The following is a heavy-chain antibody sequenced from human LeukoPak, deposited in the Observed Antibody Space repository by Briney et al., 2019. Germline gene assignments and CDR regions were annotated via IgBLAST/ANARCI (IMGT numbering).Heavy chain of an antibody. CDR1: GFTFNNYG. CDR2: ISYDGRDK. Sequence: GKSLRLSCAASGFTFNNYGMHWVRQAPGKGLEWVAVISYDGRDKHYPDSVKGRFTISRDISTDTLWLQMDSLRTEDTAVYYCAKGPLRGTAAAIDYWGQGTLITVSS. D-gene: IGHD2-2*01. J-gene: IGHJ4*02. V-gene: IGHV3-30*18. CDR3: AKGPLRGTAAAIDY.